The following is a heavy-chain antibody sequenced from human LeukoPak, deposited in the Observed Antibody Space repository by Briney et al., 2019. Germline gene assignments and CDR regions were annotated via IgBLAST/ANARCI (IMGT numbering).Heavy chain of an antibody. CDR1: GYTFTGYY. Sequence: GASVKVSCKASGYTFTGYYMHWVRQAPGQGLEWMGWINPNSGGTNYAQKFQGRVTMTRDTSISTAYMELSRLRSDDTAVYYCARVLFGSYGYPYWFDPWGQGTLVTVSS. V-gene: IGHV1-2*02. CDR3: ARVLFGSYGYPYWFDP. D-gene: IGHD5-18*01. J-gene: IGHJ5*02. CDR2: INPNSGGT.